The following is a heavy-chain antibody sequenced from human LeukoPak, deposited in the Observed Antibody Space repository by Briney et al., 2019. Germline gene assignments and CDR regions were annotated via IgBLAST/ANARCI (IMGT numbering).Heavy chain of an antibody. CDR2: IYYSGST. D-gene: IGHD3-10*01. Sequence: SETLSLTCTVSGGSISGYYWSWIRQPPGKGLEWIGFIYYSGSTKYNPSLKSRVTISVDTSKIQFSLKLTSVTAADTAVYYCARYGSGSYSDDHFQHWGQGILVTVSS. V-gene: IGHV4-59*08. J-gene: IGHJ1*01. CDR1: GGSISGYY. CDR3: ARYGSGSYSDDHFQH.